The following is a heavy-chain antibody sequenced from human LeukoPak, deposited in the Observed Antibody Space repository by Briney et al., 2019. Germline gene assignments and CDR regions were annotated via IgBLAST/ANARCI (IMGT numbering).Heavy chain of an antibody. CDR1: GFTFSSYW. V-gene: IGHV3-74*01. Sequence: PGGSLRLTCAGTGFTFSSYWMHWVRQATGKGLVWVSRINSGGGSTSYADAVKGRFTISSNNDKNTLYLQMNSLRAEDTAVYYCARDYYDSSGYYRNDDAFDIWGQGTMVTVSS. D-gene: IGHD3-22*01. J-gene: IGHJ3*02. CDR3: ARDYYDSSGYYRNDDAFDI. CDR2: INSGGGST.